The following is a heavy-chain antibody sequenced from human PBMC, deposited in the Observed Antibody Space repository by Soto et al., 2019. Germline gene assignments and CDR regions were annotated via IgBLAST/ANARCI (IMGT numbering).Heavy chain of an antibody. D-gene: IGHD4-17*01. V-gene: IGHV1-69*02. CDR3: ARVDGDYDGSWFDP. Sequence: QVQLVQSGAEVKKPGSSVKVSCKASGGTFSSYTISWVRQAPGQGLEWMGRIIPILGIANYAQKFQGRVTITADKSTSTAYMELSILRSEDTAVYYCARVDGDYDGSWFDPWGQGTLVTVSS. CDR2: IIPILGIA. J-gene: IGHJ5*02. CDR1: GGTFSSYT.